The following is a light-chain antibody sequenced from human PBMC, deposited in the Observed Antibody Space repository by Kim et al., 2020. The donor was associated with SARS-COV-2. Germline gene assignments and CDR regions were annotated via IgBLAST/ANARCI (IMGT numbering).Light chain of an antibody. CDR2: DVS. V-gene: IGLV2-14*04. CDR1: SSDVGGYNY. J-gene: IGLJ3*02. Sequence: GQSITIPCTGTSSDVGGYNYVSWYQQHPGKAPKLMIYDVSKRPSGVSNRFSGSKSGNTASLTISGLQAEDEADYYCSSYTSSSTWVFGGGTQLTGL. CDR3: SSYTSSSTWV.